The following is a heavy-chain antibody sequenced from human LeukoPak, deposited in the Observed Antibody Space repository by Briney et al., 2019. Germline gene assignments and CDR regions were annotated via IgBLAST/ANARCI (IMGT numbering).Heavy chain of an antibody. J-gene: IGHJ6*03. Sequence: GGSLRLSCAASGFSLSNYGMHWVRQAPGKGLEWVSALLYDGNTKHYADSVKGRFTISRDISKNTFYLQMNSLTAEDTAVYYCARDHRPEIQYYYMDVWGKGTTVAVSS. CDR1: GFSLSNYG. CDR2: LLYDGNTK. V-gene: IGHV3-33*01. CDR3: ARDHRPEIQYYYMDV. D-gene: IGHD1-14*01.